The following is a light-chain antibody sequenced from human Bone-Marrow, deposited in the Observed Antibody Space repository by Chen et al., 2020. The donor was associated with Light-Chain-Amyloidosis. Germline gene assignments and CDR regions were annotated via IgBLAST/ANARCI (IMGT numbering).Light chain of an antibody. CDR3: ETGGSSGTYREI. CDR1: DLPTKY. J-gene: IGLJ2*01. Sequence: SYELTPPPSVSVSPGQTARITCSGDDLPTKYAYWYQQKPVQAPVQVIHRDTERPSGISERFCGASSGKKATLTIRGGQEEDEADDLCETGGSSGTYREIFGGGTKLTVL. V-gene: IGLV3-25*03. CDR2: RDT.